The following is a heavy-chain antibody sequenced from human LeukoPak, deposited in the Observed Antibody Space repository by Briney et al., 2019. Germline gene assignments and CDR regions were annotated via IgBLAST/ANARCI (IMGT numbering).Heavy chain of an antibody. V-gene: IGHV1-69*04. CDR3: ASVAVAGGNYFDY. CDR2: IIPILGIA. Sequence: SVKVSCKASGYTFTSYDISWVRQAPGQGLEWMGRIIPILGIANYAQKFQGRVTITADKSTSTAYMELSSLRSEDTAVYYCASVAVAGGNYFDYWGQGTLVTVSS. D-gene: IGHD6-19*01. J-gene: IGHJ4*02. CDR1: GYTFTSYD.